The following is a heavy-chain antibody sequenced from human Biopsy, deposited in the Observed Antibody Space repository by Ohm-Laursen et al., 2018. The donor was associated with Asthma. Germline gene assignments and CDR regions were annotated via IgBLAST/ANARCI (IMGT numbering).Heavy chain of an antibody. Sequence: ASVTVSCQVSGYTFTSYYMHWVRQAPGQGLEWMGIINPSGGSTSYAQKFQGRVTMTRDTSTSTVYMELSSLRSEDTAVYYCARAGALIVGATMGYWGQGTLVTVSS. CDR3: ARAGALIVGATMGY. J-gene: IGHJ4*02. CDR2: INPSGGST. CDR1: GYTFTSYY. D-gene: IGHD1-26*01. V-gene: IGHV1-46*01.